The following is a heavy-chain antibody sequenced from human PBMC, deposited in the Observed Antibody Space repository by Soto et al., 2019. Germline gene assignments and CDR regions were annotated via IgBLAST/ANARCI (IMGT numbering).Heavy chain of an antibody. CDR3: ARGVGDLLWKAPPSYLDY. Sequence: TVALTCTSPWSPHRKKEISVSWIRQPPGKALEWLALIDWDDDKYYSTSLKTRLTISKDTSKNQVVLTMTNMDPVDTATYYCARGVGDLLWKAPPSYLDYWVQGTLVTVSS. D-gene: IGHD3-10*01. CDR2: IDWDDDK. CDR1: WSPHRKKEIS. V-gene: IGHV2-70*01. J-gene: IGHJ4*02.